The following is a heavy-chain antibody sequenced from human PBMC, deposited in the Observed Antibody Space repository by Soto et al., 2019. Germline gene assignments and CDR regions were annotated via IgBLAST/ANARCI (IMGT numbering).Heavy chain of an antibody. D-gene: IGHD7-27*01. Sequence: PSETLSLTCNVSGGSISSYYWSWIRQPPGKGLEWMGYIYYSGSTNYNPSLKSRLTISVDTSKNQFSLKLSSVTAADTAVYYCARERDWGRAFDIWGQGTMVTVSS. CDR2: IYYSGST. V-gene: IGHV4-59*12. J-gene: IGHJ3*02. CDR1: GGSISSYY. CDR3: ARERDWGRAFDI.